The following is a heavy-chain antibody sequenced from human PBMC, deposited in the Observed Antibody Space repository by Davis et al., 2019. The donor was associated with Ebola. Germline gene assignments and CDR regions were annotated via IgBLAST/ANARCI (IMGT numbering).Heavy chain of an antibody. V-gene: IGHV3-74*01. D-gene: IGHD3-16*01. CDR3: ARAGVWYGMDV. Sequence: HTGGSLRLSCAASGFTFSSYWMHWVRQGPGKGLMWVSRISPDGSITFYADSVKGRFTISRDNAKNSLYLQMNSLRVEDTAVYYCARAGVWYGMDVWGQGTTVTVSS. J-gene: IGHJ6*02. CDR1: GFTFSSYW. CDR2: ISPDGSIT.